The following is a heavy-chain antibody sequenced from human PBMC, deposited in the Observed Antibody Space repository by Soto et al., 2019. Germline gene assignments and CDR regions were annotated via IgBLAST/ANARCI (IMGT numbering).Heavy chain of an antibody. CDR2: ISGSGGGT. CDR1: GFTFSSYA. Sequence: PGGSLRLSCAASGFTFSSYAVSWVRQAPGKGLQWVSSISGSGGGTYYAESVKGRLTISRDNPKNTLYLQMNSLRAEDTAQYYCAKSVGVGTAGTYYYYYGMDVWGQGTTVTVSS. J-gene: IGHJ6*02. V-gene: IGHV3-23*01. D-gene: IGHD6-13*01. CDR3: AKSVGVGTAGTYYYYYGMDV.